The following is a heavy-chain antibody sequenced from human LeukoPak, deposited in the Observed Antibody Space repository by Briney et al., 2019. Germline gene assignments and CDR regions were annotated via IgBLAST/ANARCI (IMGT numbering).Heavy chain of an antibody. CDR1: GFTFSSYA. V-gene: IGHV3-23*01. CDR3: AKVRSLIVVVIYFDY. Sequence: PGGSLRLSCAASGFTFSSYAMSWVRQAPGKGLEWVSAISGSGGSTYYADSVKGRFTISRDNSKNTLYLQMNSLRAEDTAVYYCAKVRSLIVVVIYFDYWGQGTLVTVSS. CDR2: ISGSGGST. J-gene: IGHJ4*02. D-gene: IGHD3-22*01.